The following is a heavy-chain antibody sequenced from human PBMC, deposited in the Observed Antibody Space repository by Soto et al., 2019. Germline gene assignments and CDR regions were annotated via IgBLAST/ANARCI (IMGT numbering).Heavy chain of an antibody. D-gene: IGHD3-22*01. CDR3: ARGRITMIWDAFDI. V-gene: IGHV3-30-3*01. Sequence: PGGSLRLSCAASGFTFSSYAMHWVRQAPGKGLEWVAVISYDGSNKYYADSVKGRFTISRDNSKNTLYLQMNSLRAEDTAVYYCARGRITMIWDAFDIWGQGTMVTVSS. CDR2: ISYDGSNK. J-gene: IGHJ3*02. CDR1: GFTFSSYA.